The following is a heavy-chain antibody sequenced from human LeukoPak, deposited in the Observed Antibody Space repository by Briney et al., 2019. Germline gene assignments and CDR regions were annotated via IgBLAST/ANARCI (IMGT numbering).Heavy chain of an antibody. CDR2: IYTSGST. D-gene: IGHD4-23*01. CDR3: ARDLHLGRYTVANWFDP. CDR1: GGSISSYY. Sequence: PSETLSLTCTVSGGSISSYYWSWIRQPAGTGLEWIGRIYTSGSTNYNPSLKSRVTMSVDTSKNQFSLKLSSVTAADTAVYYCARDLHLGRYTVANWFDPWSQGTLVTVSS. J-gene: IGHJ5*02. V-gene: IGHV4-4*07.